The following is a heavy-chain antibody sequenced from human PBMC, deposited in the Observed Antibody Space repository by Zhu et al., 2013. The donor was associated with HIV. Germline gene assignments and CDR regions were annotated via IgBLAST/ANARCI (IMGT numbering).Heavy chain of an antibody. D-gene: IGHD3-22*01. J-gene: IGHJ2*01. V-gene: IGHV1-69*06. CDR3: AREVGYYYESSDYFLGYLDL. Sequence: QVQLVQSGAEVKKPGSSVKVSCKASGGTFSSYAISWVRQAPGQGLEWMGGIIPIFGTANYAQKFQGRVTITADKSTSTAYMEMSSLRSEDTAVYYCAREVGYYYESSDYFLGYLDLWGRGALVTVSS. CDR2: IIPIFGTA. CDR1: GGTFSSYA.